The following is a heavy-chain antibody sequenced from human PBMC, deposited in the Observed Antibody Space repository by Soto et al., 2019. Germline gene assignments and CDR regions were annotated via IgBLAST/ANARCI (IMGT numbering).Heavy chain of an antibody. J-gene: IGHJ6*01. D-gene: IGHD1-26*01. Sequence: EVQLVESGGGLVQPGGSLRLSCAASGFTFSDHYMDWVGQAPGKGLEWVARSRNRVNSHTTEYAASVKGRFTISRDESKSSLYLQMNSLKIEDTAVYYCTRGLLGGAPSYTFHGMDVWGQGTTVTVSS. CDR2: SRNRVNSHTT. CDR1: GFTFSDHY. CDR3: TRGLLGGAPSYTFHGMDV. V-gene: IGHV3-72*01.